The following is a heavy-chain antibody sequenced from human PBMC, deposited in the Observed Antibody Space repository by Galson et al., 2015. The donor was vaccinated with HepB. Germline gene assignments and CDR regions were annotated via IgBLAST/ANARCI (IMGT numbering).Heavy chain of an antibody. CDR3: ARESTTLNTNGMDV. CDR1: GYTFTSYD. V-gene: IGHV1-8*01. Sequence: SVKVSCKASGYTFTSYDINWVRQATGQGLEWMGWMNPNSGNTGYAQKFQGRVTMTRNTSISTAYMELSSLRSEDTAVYYCARESTTLNTNGMDVWGQGTTVTVSS. J-gene: IGHJ6*02. CDR2: MNPNSGNT. D-gene: IGHD2/OR15-2a*01.